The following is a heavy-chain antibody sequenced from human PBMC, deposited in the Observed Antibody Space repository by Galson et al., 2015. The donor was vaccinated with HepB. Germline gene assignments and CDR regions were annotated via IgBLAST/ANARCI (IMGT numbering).Heavy chain of an antibody. V-gene: IGHV3-7*03. CDR1: GFTFSNYW. Sequence: SLRLSCATSGFTFSNYWMTWVRQAPGKGLEWMASISQDGSKTFYVDSVEGRFTISRDNAKNSLYLQMNSLRVEDRAVYYCADPPSDFWGQGTPVTVSS. CDR2: ISQDGSKT. J-gene: IGHJ4*02. CDR3: ADPPSDF.